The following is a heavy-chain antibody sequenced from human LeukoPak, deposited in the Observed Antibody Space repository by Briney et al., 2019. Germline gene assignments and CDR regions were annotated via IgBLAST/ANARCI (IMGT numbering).Heavy chain of an antibody. D-gene: IGHD3-9*01. CDR2: ISSSSSTI. V-gene: IGHV3-48*03. J-gene: IGHJ4*02. CDR1: GFTVSSYE. CDR3: AREDYDILTGYQDFDY. Sequence: EVQPVESGGGLVQSGGSLRLSCAASGFTVSSYEMNWVRQAPGRGLEWVSYISSSSSTIYYADSVKGRFTISRDNAKNSLYLQMNSLRDEDTAVYYCAREDYDILTGYQDFDYWGQGTLVTVSS.